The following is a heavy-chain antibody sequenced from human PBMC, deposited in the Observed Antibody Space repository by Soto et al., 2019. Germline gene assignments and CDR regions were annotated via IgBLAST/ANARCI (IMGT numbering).Heavy chain of an antibody. CDR2: IYPGDSDT. J-gene: IGHJ4*02. CDR3: ARPYSSSTTPFDY. CDR1: GYSFSSYW. D-gene: IGHD6-6*01. Sequence: GESLKISCKGSGYSFSSYWIVWVRQMPGKGLEWMGIIYPGDSDTRYGPSFQGQVTISADKSISTAYLQWSSLKASDTAMHYCARPYSSSTTPFDYWGQGTLVTVSS. V-gene: IGHV5-51*01.